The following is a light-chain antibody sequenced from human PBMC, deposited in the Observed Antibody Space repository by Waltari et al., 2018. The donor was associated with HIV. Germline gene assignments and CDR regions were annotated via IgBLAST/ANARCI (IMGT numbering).Light chain of an antibody. V-gene: IGLV2-23*02. Sequence: QSALTQPASVSGSPGQSITISCTGTSSNVGSYDLVSWYQQHPGEAPKLSIYEVTKRPSGVSNRFAVCKSGNTAALTISGLQAEDEADYYCCSCPRSGIRYVFGTGTKVTVL. CDR1: SSNVGSYDL. J-gene: IGLJ1*01. CDR2: EVT. CDR3: CSCPRSGIRYV.